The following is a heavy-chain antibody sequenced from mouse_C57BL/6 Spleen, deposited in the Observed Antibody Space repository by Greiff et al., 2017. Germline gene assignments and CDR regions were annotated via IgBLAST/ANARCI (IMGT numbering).Heavy chain of an antibody. CDR2: IDPENGDT. CDR3: ASGSYYGSSRYFDV. V-gene: IGHV14-4*01. D-gene: IGHD1-1*01. Sequence: EVQLQQSGAELVRPGASVTLSCTASGFNIKDDYMHWVKQRPEQGLEWIGWIDPENGDTEYASKFQGKATITADTSSNTAYLQLSSLTSEDTAVYYCASGSYYGSSRYFDVWGTGTTVTVSS. CDR1: GFNIKDDY. J-gene: IGHJ1*03.